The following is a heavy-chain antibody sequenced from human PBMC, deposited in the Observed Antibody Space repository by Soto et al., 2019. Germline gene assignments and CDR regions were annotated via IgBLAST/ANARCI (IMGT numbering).Heavy chain of an antibody. D-gene: IGHD6-19*01. CDR3: AKTEQWLIAYFDY. CDR2: ISGSGTST. V-gene: IGHV3-23*01. Sequence: GGSLRLSCAASGFTLSTCAMSWVRQAPGKGPEWVSGISGSGTSTYYADSVKGRFTISRDNSKNTLYLQMNNLRAEDTAVYYCAKTEQWLIAYFDYWGQGTLVTVSS. CDR1: GFTLSTCA. J-gene: IGHJ4*02.